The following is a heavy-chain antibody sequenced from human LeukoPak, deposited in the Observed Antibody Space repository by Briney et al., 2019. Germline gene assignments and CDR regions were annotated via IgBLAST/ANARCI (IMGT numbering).Heavy chain of an antibody. CDR3: ARAVPSRQAIDY. V-gene: IGHV3-30*04. CDR2: VSFHGTDK. Sequence: GGSLRLSCAASGFTFSTYAMHWVRQAPGKGLDWVAVVSFHGTDKFYADSVKGRFTISRDNSKNTLYLQMNSLIPEDTAVYYCARAVPSRQAIDYWGQGTLVTVSS. CDR1: GFTFSTYA. J-gene: IGHJ4*02.